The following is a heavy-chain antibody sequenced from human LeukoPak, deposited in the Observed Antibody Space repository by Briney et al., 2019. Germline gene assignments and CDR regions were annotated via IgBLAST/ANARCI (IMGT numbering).Heavy chain of an antibody. CDR3: ARDYGSGTYSLYYYGLDV. CDR2: ISTYTGNT. D-gene: IGHD3-10*01. V-gene: IGHV1-18*01. CDR1: GYTFSNYA. J-gene: IGHJ6*02. Sequence: ASVKVSCKTSGYTFSNYAISWVRQAPGQGLEWMGWISTYTGNTKYAQKFQGRVTMTTETSTSTAFMELRSLESGDTAVYYCARDYGSGTYSLYYYGLDVWGQGTTVTVSS.